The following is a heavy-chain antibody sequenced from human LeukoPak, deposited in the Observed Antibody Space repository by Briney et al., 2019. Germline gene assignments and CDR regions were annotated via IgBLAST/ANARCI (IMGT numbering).Heavy chain of an antibody. D-gene: IGHD5-18*01. J-gene: IGHJ4*02. Sequence: PGGSLRLSCSASGXTVSSNYRSWVRQAPGKGLEWASVIYSGGSTYYADSVKGRFTISRDNSKNTLYLQMNSLRAEDTAVYYCASGYSYGDDYWGQGTLVTVSS. V-gene: IGHV3-53*01. CDR1: GXTVSSNY. CDR3: ASGYSYGDDY. CDR2: IYSGGST.